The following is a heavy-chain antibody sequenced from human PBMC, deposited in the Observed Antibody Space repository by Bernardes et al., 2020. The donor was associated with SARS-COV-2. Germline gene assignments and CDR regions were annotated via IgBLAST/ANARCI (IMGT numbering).Heavy chain of an antibody. CDR3: AIGGTSSIWFDP. J-gene: IGHJ5*02. D-gene: IGHD2-2*01. CDR1: GGSISSNY. V-gene: IGHV4-59*01. CDR2: FYSSGST. Sequence: SETLSLTCTVSGGSISSNYWRWIRQAPGKGLEWIGHFYSSGSTNYNPSLNSRVTISVDMSKNQFSLKLSSVTTADTAVYYCAIGGTSSIWFDPSGQRTLVTVSS.